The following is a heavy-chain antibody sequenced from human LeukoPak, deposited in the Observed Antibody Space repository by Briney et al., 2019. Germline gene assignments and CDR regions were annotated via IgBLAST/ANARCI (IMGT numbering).Heavy chain of an antibody. V-gene: IGHV1-18*01. J-gene: IGHJ4*02. CDR3: ARVCSSGCPTHFEDY. Sequence: ASVKVSCKASGYTFTSYGISWVRQAPGQGLEWMGWISAYNGNTNYAQKLQGRVTMTTDTSTSTAYMELRSLRSDDTAVYYCARVCSSGCPTHFEDYWGQGTLVTVSS. CDR1: GYTFTSYG. D-gene: IGHD6-19*01. CDR2: ISAYNGNT.